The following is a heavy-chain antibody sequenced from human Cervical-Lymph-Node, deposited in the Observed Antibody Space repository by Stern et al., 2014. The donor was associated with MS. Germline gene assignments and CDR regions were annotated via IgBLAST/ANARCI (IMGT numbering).Heavy chain of an antibody. CDR1: GGKLSSSFA. D-gene: IGHD4-17*01. Sequence: QVQLVESGAEVKKPGSSVNVSCKPSGGKLSSSFAVSWVRQAPGQGLEWMGRIIPIIGLANYAQKFQTRLTITADKSTSTVYMELSSLTSEDTALYYCARGIVTNRPASTLHNLFDPWGQGTLVTVSS. CDR2: IIPIIGLA. CDR3: ARGIVTNRPASTLHNLFDP. J-gene: IGHJ5*02. V-gene: IGHV1-69*09.